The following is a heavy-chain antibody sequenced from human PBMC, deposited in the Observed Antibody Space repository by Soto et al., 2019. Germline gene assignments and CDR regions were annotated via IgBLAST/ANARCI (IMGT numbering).Heavy chain of an antibody. Sequence: GASVKVSCKASGYTFTSYGISWVRQAPGQGLEWMGWISAYNGNTNYAQKLQGRVTMTTDTSTSTAYMELRSLRSDDTAVYYCASWVLGDTTAMANYWGQGTLVPVYS. CDR3: ASWVLGDTTAMANY. V-gene: IGHV1-18*01. CDR1: GYTFTSYG. D-gene: IGHD5-18*01. J-gene: IGHJ4*02. CDR2: ISAYNGNT.